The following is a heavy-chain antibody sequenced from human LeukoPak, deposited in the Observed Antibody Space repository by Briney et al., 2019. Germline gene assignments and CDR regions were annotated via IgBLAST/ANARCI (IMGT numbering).Heavy chain of an antibody. CDR1: GFTFSSYW. J-gene: IGHJ3*02. Sequence: PGGSLRLSCAASGFTFSSYWMSWVRQAPGKGLEWVANIKQDGSEKYYVDSVKGRFTISRDNAKNSLYLQMNSLRAEDTAVYYCAREFYGDYNDAFDIWGQGTMATVSS. CDR2: IKQDGSEK. V-gene: IGHV3-7*01. D-gene: IGHD4-17*01. CDR3: AREFYGDYNDAFDI.